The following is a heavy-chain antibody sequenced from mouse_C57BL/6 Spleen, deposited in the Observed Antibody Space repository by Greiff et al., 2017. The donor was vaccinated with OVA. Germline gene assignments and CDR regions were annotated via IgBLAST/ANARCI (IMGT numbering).Heavy chain of an antibody. CDR3: AKAFSD. V-gene: IGHV1-42*01. J-gene: IGHJ2*01. CDR1: GYSFTGYY. D-gene: IGHD3-2*02. CDR2: LNPSTGGT. Sequence: VQLKESGPELVKPGASVKISCKASGYSFTGYYMNWVKQSPEKSLEWIGELNPSTGGTTYNQKFKAKATLTVDKSSSTAYMQLKSLTSEDSAVYYCAKAFSDWGQGTTLTVSS.